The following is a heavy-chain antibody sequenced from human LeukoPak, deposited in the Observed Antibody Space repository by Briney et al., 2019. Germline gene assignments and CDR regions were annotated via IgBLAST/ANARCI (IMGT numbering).Heavy chain of an antibody. CDR3: ARDQGPGGAATDY. CDR1: GFTFSSYS. Sequence: PGGSLRLSCATSGFTFSSYSMNWVRQAPGKGLEWVSSISSSSSYIYYADSVKGRFTISRDNAKNSLYLQMNSLRAEDTAVYYCARDQGPGGAATDYWGQGTLFTVSS. CDR2: ISSSSSYI. V-gene: IGHV3-21*01. J-gene: IGHJ4*02. D-gene: IGHD1-26*01.